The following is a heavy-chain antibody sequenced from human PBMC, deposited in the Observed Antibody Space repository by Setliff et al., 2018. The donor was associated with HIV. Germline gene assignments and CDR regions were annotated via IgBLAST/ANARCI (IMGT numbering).Heavy chain of an antibody. J-gene: IGHJ4*02. CDR3: ARYFCPNDICSGFDI. CDR2: IYYLGST. Sequence: KPSETLSLTCSVSGGSIRSHYWSWIRQPPGKGLEWIGYIYYLGSTNYNPSLESRVTISVDTSKNQFSLRLSSVTAADTAVYYCARYFCPNDICSGFDIWGRGILVTVSS. V-gene: IGHV4-59*08. CDR1: GGSIRSHY. D-gene: IGHD3-10*02.